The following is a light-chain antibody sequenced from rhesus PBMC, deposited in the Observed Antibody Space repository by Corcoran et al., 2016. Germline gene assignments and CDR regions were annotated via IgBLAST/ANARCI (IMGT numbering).Light chain of an antibody. CDR1: SGSGYSNYV. J-gene: IGLJ6*01. CDR3: GADHGTGSNFVYV. V-gene: IGLV9-84*01. Sequence: QPVLTQPSSASASLGGSVTLTCTLSSGSGYSNYVVDWHQQRPGKGPQFVLRVGAGLIVGSKGDGIPDRFSGSGSGLTRYLTIKNIHEEDEGDYHCGADHGTGSNFVYVFGGGTKLTVV. CDR2: VGAGLIVG.